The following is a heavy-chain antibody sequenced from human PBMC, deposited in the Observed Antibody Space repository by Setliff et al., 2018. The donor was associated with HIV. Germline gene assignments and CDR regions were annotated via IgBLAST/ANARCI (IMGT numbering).Heavy chain of an antibody. J-gene: IGHJ6*03. Sequence: PSETLSLTCAVYGGSFSGNYWNWIRQPPGKGLEWIGEINHSASTNYSPSLKSRVTISVDTSKNQFSLKLNSVTAADTAVYYCARYCGGDCYPSAYYMDVWGKGTTVTVSS. V-gene: IGHV4-34*01. CDR3: ARYCGGDCYPSAYYMDV. CDR2: INHSAST. D-gene: IGHD2-21*01. CDR1: GGSFSGNY.